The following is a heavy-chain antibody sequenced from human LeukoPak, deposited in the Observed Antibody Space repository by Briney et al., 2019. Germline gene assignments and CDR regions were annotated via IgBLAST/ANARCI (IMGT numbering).Heavy chain of an antibody. CDR1: GGSISSGSYY. CDR3: AIPGPGGDYGAGDFQH. V-gene: IGHV4-61*02. Sequence: PSETLSLTCTVSGGSISSGSYYWSWIRQPAGKGLEWIGRIYTSGSTNYNPSLKSRVTISVDKSKNQFSLKLSSVTAADTAVYYCAIPGPGGDYGAGDFQHWGQGTLVTVSS. CDR2: IYTSGST. J-gene: IGHJ1*01. D-gene: IGHD4-17*01.